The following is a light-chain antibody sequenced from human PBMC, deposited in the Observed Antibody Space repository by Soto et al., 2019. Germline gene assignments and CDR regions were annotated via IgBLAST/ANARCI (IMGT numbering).Light chain of an antibody. J-gene: IGLJ1*01. CDR1: SSDVGSYNL. V-gene: IGLV2-23*02. CDR3: CSYAGSSTFPYV. Sequence: QSVLTQPXSVSGSPGQSITISCTGTSSDVGSYNLVSWYQQHPGKAPKLMIYEVSKRPSGVSNRSSGSKSGNTASLTISGLQAEDEADYYCCSYAGSSTFPYVFGTGTKVTVL. CDR2: EVS.